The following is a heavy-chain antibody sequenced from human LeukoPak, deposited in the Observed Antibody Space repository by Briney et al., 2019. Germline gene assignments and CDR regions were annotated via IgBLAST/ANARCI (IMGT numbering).Heavy chain of an antibody. V-gene: IGHV3-21*01. CDR3: ANLAASSVGDY. Sequence: GGSLSLSCAASGFTFSSYSMNWVRQAPGKGLEWVSSISSSSSYIYYADSVKGRFTISRDNAKNSLYLQMNSLRAEDTDVYYCANLAASSVGDYWGQGTLVTVSS. J-gene: IGHJ4*02. CDR2: ISSSSSYI. CDR1: GFTFSSYS. D-gene: IGHD6-6*01.